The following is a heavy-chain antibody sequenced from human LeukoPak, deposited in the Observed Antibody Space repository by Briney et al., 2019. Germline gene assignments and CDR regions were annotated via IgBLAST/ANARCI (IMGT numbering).Heavy chain of an antibody. CDR3: AKDYGSGIPYYYYMDV. Sequence: GGSLRLSCAASGFTFSSYSMNWVRQAPGKGLEWVSSISSSSSYIYYADSVKGRFTISRDNSKNTLYLQMNSLRAEDTAVYYCAKDYGSGIPYYYYMDVWGKGTTVTVSS. J-gene: IGHJ6*03. CDR1: GFTFSSYS. CDR2: ISSSSSYI. D-gene: IGHD3-10*01. V-gene: IGHV3-21*01.